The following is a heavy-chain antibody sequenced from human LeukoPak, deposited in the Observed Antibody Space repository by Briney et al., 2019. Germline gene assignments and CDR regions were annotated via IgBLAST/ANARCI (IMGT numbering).Heavy chain of an antibody. CDR2: ISSNGGST. J-gene: IGHJ4*02. CDR1: GFTFSSYA. V-gene: IGHV3-64*01. CDR3: ARDRSGYSYGYGDY. Sequence: GGSLRLSCAASGFTFSSYAMHWVRQAPGKGLEYVSAISSNGGSTYYANSVKGRFTISRDNSKNTLYLQMGSLRAEDMAVYYCARDRSGYSYGYGDYWGQGTLVTVSS. D-gene: IGHD5-18*01.